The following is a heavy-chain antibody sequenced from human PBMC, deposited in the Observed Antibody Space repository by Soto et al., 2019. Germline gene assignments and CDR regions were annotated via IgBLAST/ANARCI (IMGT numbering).Heavy chain of an antibody. V-gene: IGHV3-15*01. CDR1: GFTFSNAW. Sequence: GGSLRLSCAASGFTFSNAWMSWVRQAPGKGLEWVGRIKSKTDGGTTDYAAPVKGRFTISRDDSKNTLYLQMNSLKTEDTAVYYCTTVVPAPRRYYYYYMDVWGKGTTVTVSS. CDR3: TTVVPAPRRYYYYYMDV. CDR2: IKSKTDGGTT. D-gene: IGHD2-2*01. J-gene: IGHJ6*03.